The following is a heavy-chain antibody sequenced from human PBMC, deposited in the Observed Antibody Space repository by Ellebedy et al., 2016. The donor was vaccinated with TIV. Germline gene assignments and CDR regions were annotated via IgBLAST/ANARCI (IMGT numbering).Heavy chain of an antibody. Sequence: SETLSLTXTVSGGSISSYYWSWIRQPPGKGLEWIGYIYYSGSTNYNPSLKSRVTISVDTSKNQFSLKLSSVTAADTAVYYCARTTIAEEDAFDIWGQGTKVTVSS. CDR2: IYYSGST. J-gene: IGHJ3*02. V-gene: IGHV4-59*01. CDR1: GGSISSYY. D-gene: IGHD1-14*01. CDR3: ARTTIAEEDAFDI.